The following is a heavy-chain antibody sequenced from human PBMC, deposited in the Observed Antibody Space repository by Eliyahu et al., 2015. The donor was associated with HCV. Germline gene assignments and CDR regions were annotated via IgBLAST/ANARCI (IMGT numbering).Heavy chain of an antibody. Sequence: QVQLQESGPGLVKPSETLSLTCTVSGGSISSYYWSWIRQPPGKGLEWIGYIYYSGSTNYNPSLKSRVTISVDTSKNQFSLKLSSVTAADTAVYYCARDSSYGSGVGVWFDPWGQGTLVTVSS. CDR2: IYYSGST. CDR1: GGSISSYY. CDR3: ARDSSYGSGVGVWFDP. D-gene: IGHD3-10*01. V-gene: IGHV4-59*01. J-gene: IGHJ5*02.